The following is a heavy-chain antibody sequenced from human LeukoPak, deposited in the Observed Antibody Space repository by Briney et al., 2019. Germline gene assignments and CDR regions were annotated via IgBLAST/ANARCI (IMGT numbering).Heavy chain of an antibody. D-gene: IGHD6-13*01. J-gene: IGHJ3*02. Sequence: GGSLRLSCAASGFTFDDYAMHWVRQAPGKGLEWVSGISWNSGSIGYADSVKGRFTISRDNAKNSLYLQMNSLRAEDTALYYCAKDRAAAGPDAFDIWGQGTPVTVSS. CDR3: AKDRAAAGPDAFDI. CDR2: ISWNSGSI. V-gene: IGHV3-9*01. CDR1: GFTFDDYA.